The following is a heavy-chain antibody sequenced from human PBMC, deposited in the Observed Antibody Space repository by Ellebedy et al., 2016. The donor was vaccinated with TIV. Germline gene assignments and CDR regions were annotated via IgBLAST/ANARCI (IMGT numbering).Heavy chain of an antibody. V-gene: IGHV3-23*01. CDR3: AGLAAVTIDY. CDR1: GFSFSNYA. D-gene: IGHD4-17*01. CDR2: ISGSGGST. Sequence: PGGSLRLSCAASGFSFSNYAMSWVRQAPGKGLEWVSAISGSGGSTYYADSVKGQFTISRDNSKNTLYLQMNSLRAGDTAVYYCAGLAAVTIDYWGQGTLVTVSS. J-gene: IGHJ4*02.